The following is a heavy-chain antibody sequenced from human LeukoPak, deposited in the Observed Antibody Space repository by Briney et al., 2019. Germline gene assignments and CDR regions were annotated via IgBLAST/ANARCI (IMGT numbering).Heavy chain of an antibody. Sequence: SETLSLTCTVSGGSISRSGYYWGWIRQTPGKGLEWIGSIYYSGSTYYKPSLKSRVTISLDTSKNQFSLKLSSVTAADTAVYYCARAYSPPQWSPFDYWGQGTLVTVSS. V-gene: IGHV4-39*07. CDR1: GGSISRSGYY. J-gene: IGHJ4*02. D-gene: IGHD6-13*01. CDR3: ARAYSPPQWSPFDY. CDR2: IYYSGST.